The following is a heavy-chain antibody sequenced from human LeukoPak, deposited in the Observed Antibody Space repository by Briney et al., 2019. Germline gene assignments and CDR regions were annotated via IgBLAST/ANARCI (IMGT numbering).Heavy chain of an antibody. CDR3: ARGQYYYDSSGYYYENYFDY. V-gene: IGHV3-66*01. CDR2: IYSGGST. CDR1: GFTVSSNY. Sequence: GGSLRLSCAASGFTVSSNYMSWVRQAPGKGLEWVSVIYSGGSTYYADSVKGRFTISRDNSKNTLYLQMSSLRAEDTAVYYCARGQYYYDSSGYYYENYFDYWGQGTLVTVSS. J-gene: IGHJ4*02. D-gene: IGHD3-22*01.